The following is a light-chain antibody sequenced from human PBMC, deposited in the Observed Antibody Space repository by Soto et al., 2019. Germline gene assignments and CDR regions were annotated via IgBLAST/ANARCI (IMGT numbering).Light chain of an antibody. CDR2: DVT. V-gene: IGLV2-14*01. CDR1: SSDVGGYNY. J-gene: IGLJ1*01. Sequence: QSVLTQPASVSGSPGQSITISCTGTSSDVGGYNYVSWYQQHPVKAPKLMIYDVTNRPSGVSDRFSGSKSVNTASLTISGLQAEDEADYYCSSYTSSSTPYVFGTGTKVTVL. CDR3: SSYTSSSTPYV.